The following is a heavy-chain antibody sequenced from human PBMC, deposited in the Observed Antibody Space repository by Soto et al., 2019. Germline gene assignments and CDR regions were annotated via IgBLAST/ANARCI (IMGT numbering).Heavy chain of an antibody. Sequence: GGSLRLSCAASGFTFSRYDIHWVRQATGKGLERVSAIGSAGDTHYAGSAKGRFTISRENAKTSAYLQMNSLRAEDTAVYYCARPIYGDYAFDSWGQGTLVTVSS. J-gene: IGHJ4*02. CDR3: ARPIYGDYAFDS. D-gene: IGHD4-17*01. CDR2: IGSAGDT. V-gene: IGHV3-13*01. CDR1: GFTFSRYD.